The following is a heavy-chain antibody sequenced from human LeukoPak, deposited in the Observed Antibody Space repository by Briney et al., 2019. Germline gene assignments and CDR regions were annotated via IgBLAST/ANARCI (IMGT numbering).Heavy chain of an antibody. CDR3: ASRYGSGSYGY. CDR1: GFTFSSYE. Sequence: PGGSLRLSCAASGFTFSSYEMNWVRQAPGKGLEWVSYISSSGSTIYYADSVKGRFTISRDNAKSSLYLQMNSLGAEDTAVYYCASRYGSGSYGYWGQGTLVTVSS. CDR2: ISSSGSTI. V-gene: IGHV3-48*03. J-gene: IGHJ4*02. D-gene: IGHD3-10*01.